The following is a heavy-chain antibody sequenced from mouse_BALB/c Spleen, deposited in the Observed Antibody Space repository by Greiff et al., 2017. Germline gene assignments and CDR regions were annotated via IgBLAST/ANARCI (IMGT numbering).Heavy chain of an antibody. CDR2: ISSGSSTI. D-gene: IGHD1-2*01. Sequence: EVQRVESGGGLVQPGGSRKLSCAASGFTFSSFGMHWVRQAPEKGLEWVAYISSGSSTIYYADTVKGRFTISRDNPKNTLFLQMTSLRSEDTAMYYCATYGYNFDYWGQGTTLTVSS. V-gene: IGHV5-17*02. CDR3: ATYGYNFDY. CDR1: GFTFSSFG. J-gene: IGHJ2*01.